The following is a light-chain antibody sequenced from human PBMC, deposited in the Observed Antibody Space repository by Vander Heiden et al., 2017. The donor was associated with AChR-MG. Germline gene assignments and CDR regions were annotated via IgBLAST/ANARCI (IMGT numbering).Light chain of an antibody. V-gene: IGLV2-14*01. CDR2: EVS. Sequence: QSALTQPASVSGFPGQSITIPCPGNSSDAGGYNYVSWAPQHPGKAPKLMIYEVSNRPSGVSNRFSGSKSGNTASLTISGLQAEDEADYYCSSYTSRSTLVFGGGTKLTVL. CDR3: SSYTSRSTLV. J-gene: IGLJ2*01. CDR1: SSDAGGYNY.